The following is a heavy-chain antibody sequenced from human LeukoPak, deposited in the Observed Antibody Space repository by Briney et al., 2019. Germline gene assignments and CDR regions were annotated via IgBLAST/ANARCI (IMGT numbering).Heavy chain of an antibody. V-gene: IGHV4-38-2*02. CDR2: IYHNGDT. CDR1: ASSISSGYF. D-gene: IGHD3-16*01. CDR3: ARGGGLRWLYYYMDV. J-gene: IGHJ6*03. Sequence: PSETLSLTCTVSASSISSGYFWGWIRQPPGEGLEWIGSIYHNGDTYYTPSLKSRVSISVDTSKNQFSLELSSVTAADTAVYFCARGGGLRWLYYYMDVWGRGTTVTVSS.